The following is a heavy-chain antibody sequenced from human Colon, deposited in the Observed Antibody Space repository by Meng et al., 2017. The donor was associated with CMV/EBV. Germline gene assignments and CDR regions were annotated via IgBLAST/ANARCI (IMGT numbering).Heavy chain of an antibody. CDR3: ARRIVVVPAAAFDP. V-gene: IGHV4-39*07. Sequence: SETLSLTCTVSGGSVSSGSYYWSWIRQPPGKGLEWIGEINHSGSTNYNPSLKSRVTISVDTSKNQFSLKLSSVTAADTAVYYCARRIVVVPAAAFDPWGQGTLVTVSS. J-gene: IGHJ5*02. CDR1: GGSVSSGSYY. CDR2: INHSGST. D-gene: IGHD2-2*01.